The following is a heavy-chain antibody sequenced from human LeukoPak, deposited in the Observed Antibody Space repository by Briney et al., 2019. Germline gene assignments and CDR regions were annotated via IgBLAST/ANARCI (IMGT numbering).Heavy chain of an antibody. Sequence: GRSLRLSCAASGFTFSSYGMHWVRQAPGKGLEWVAVIWYDGSNKYYADSVKGRFTISRDNSKNTLYLQMNSLRAEDTAVYYCARGPGPDSSGYWGDYWGQGTLVTVSS. D-gene: IGHD3-22*01. J-gene: IGHJ4*02. CDR1: GFTFSSYG. CDR3: ARGPGPDSSGYWGDY. V-gene: IGHV3-33*01. CDR2: IWYDGSNK.